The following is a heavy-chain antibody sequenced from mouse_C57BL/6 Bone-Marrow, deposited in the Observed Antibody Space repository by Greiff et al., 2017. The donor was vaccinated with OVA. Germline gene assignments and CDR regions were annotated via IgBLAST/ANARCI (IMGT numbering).Heavy chain of an antibody. Sequence: EVQLVESGGGLVKPGGSLKLSCAASGFTFSSYAMSWVRQTPEKRLEWVATISDGGSYTYYPDNVKGRFTISRDNAKNNLYLQMSHLKSEDTAMYYCARDDDNYWGQGTTLTVSS. D-gene: IGHD2-12*01. CDR2: ISDGGSYT. CDR3: ARDDDNY. V-gene: IGHV5-4*01. J-gene: IGHJ2*01. CDR1: GFTFSSYA.